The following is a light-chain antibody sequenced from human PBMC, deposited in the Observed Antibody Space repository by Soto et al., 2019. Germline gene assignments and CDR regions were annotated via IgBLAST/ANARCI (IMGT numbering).Light chain of an antibody. CDR2: SAS. CDR3: QHHHNWLLT. CDR1: QSLNNN. Sequence: EIVMTQSPATLSVSPGERVTLSCRASQSLNNNLAWYQQKPGQAPRLRIYSASTRATGIPARFSGSGSGTEFTLTISSLQSEDFAVYYCQHHHNWLLTFGGGTKVEIK. J-gene: IGKJ4*01. V-gene: IGKV3-15*01.